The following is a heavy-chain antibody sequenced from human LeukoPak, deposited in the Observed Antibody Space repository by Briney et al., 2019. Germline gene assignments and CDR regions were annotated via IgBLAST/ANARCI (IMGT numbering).Heavy chain of an antibody. CDR1: GFTFSSYD. J-gene: IGHJ1*01. CDR3: ARDPNYYDSSGYSGAEYFQH. D-gene: IGHD3-22*01. Sequence: GGSLRLSCAASGFTFSSYDMNWVRQAPGKGLEWVSSISSSSSYIYYADSVKGRFTISRDNAKNSLYLQMNSLRAEDTAVYYCARDPNYYDSSGYSGAEYFQHWGQGTLVTVSS. CDR2: ISSSSSYI. V-gene: IGHV3-21*01.